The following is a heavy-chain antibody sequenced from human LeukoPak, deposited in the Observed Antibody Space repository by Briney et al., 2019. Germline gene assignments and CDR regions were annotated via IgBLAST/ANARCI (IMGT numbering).Heavy chain of an antibody. V-gene: IGHV4-34*01. CDR3: ARRGAGLNWFDP. CDR2: INHSGST. J-gene: IGHJ5*02. CDR1: GGSFSGYY. D-gene: IGHD3-10*01. Sequence: SETLSLTCAVYGGSFSGYYWSWIRQPPGKGLEWIGEINHSGSTNYNPSLKSRVTISVDTSKNQFSLKLSSVTAADTVVYYCARRGAGLNWFDPWGQGTLVTVSS.